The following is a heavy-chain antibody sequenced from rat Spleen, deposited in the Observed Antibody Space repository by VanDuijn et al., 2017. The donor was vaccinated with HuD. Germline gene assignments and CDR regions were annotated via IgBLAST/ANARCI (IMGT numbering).Heavy chain of an antibody. CDR2: ISYDGETT. Sequence: EVQLVESDGGLVQPGRSLKLSCAASGFTFSNYDMAWVRQAPKKGLEWVAAISYDGETTYYRDSVTGRFTISRDNAKSTLYLQMNSLRSEDTATYYCVRQDTSGYSNWFAYWGQGTLVTVSS. CDR1: GFTFSNYD. J-gene: IGHJ3*01. D-gene: IGHD4-3*01. CDR3: VRQDTSGYSNWFAY. V-gene: IGHV5-22*01.